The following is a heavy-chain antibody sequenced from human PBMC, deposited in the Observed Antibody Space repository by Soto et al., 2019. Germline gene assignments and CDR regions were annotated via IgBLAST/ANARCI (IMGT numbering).Heavy chain of an antibody. V-gene: IGHV1-18*01. Sequence: ASVKVSCKASGYTFTSSGMSWVRQAPGQGLEWMGWISAHTGGLEYAQRFQGRVNMTTDRSTSTAYMELRSLRSDDTAVYDCARAFFYQGSDSRGYSVDAFDFWG. CDR3: ARAFFYQGSDSRGYSVDAFDF. CDR1: GYTFTSSG. CDR2: ISAHTGGL. D-gene: IGHD3-22*01. J-gene: IGHJ3*01.